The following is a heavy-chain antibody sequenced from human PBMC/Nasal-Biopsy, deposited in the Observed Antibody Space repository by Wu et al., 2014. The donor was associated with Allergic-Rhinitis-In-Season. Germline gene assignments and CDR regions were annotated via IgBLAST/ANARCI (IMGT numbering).Heavy chain of an antibody. Sequence: LVKPTQTLTLTCTFSGFSLSTSGVGVGWIRQPPGKALEWLALIYWDDDKRYSPSLKSRLTITKDTSKNQVVLTMSNMDPVDTGTYYCAHTGGYTNYARGNPDNWFDPWGQGTLVTVSS. CDR2: IYWDDDK. CDR3: AHTGGYTNYARGNPDNWFDP. J-gene: IGHJ5*02. V-gene: IGHV2-5*02. D-gene: IGHD5-12*01. CDR1: GFSLSTSGVG.